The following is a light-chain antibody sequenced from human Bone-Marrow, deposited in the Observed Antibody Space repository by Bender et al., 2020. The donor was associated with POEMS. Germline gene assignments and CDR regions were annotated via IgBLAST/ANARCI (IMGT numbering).Light chain of an antibody. V-gene: IGLV2-23*02. CDR1: SRDVGAYNL. CDR3: CSYAGSTAFYV. CDR2: EVN. J-gene: IGLJ1*01. Sequence: QSALTQPASVSGSLGQSITISCTGTSRDVGAYNLVSWYQQSPGKAPKLMVYEVNKRPSGVSNRFSGSKSGKTASLTISGLQAEDEANYYCCSYAGSTAFYVFGMGTKVTVL.